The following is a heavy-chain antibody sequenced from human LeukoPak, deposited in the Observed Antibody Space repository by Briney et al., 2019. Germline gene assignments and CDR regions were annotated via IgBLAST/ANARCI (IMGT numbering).Heavy chain of an antibody. Sequence: SGTLSLTCAVYGGSFSGYYWSWIRQPPGKGLEWIGEINHSGSTNYNPSLKSRVTISVDTSKNQFSLKLSSVTAADTAVYYCARVVTTDYYDSSGYVFDYWGQGTLVTVSS. D-gene: IGHD3-22*01. CDR3: ARVVTTDYYDSSGYVFDY. CDR2: INHSGST. CDR1: GGSFSGYY. V-gene: IGHV4-34*01. J-gene: IGHJ4*02.